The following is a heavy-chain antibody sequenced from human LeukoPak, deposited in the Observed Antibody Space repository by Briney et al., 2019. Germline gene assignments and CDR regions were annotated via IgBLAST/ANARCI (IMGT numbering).Heavy chain of an antibody. Sequence: GGSLRLSCAASGFTFSSYWMHWVRQAPGKGLLWVSRINTDGSSTNFADSVRGRFTISRDNAKNTLYLQMNSLRAEDTAVHYCTRDLSGTYYGRFDYWGQGTLVTVSS. J-gene: IGHJ4*02. D-gene: IGHD1-26*01. CDR1: GFTFSSYW. CDR2: INTDGSST. V-gene: IGHV3-74*01. CDR3: TRDLSGTYYGRFDY.